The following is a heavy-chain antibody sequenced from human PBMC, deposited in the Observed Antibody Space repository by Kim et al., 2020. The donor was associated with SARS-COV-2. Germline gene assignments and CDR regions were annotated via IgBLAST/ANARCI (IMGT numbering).Heavy chain of an antibody. D-gene: IGHD6-13*01. Sequence: YNPSVKSRVTISVDTSKNQFSLELSSVTAADTAVYYCARGSSWYSYYLDYWGQGTLVTVSS. J-gene: IGHJ4*02. V-gene: IGHV4-34*01. CDR3: ARGSSWYSYYLDY.